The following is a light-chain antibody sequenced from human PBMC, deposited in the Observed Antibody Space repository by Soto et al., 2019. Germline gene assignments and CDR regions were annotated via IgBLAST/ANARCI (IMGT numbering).Light chain of an antibody. Sequence: VLAQPPSTSGSPGQSGTISCTGTKNDIGVYDFVSWYQHHPGKSPRLIIYEVVQRPSGVPDRFSGSKSGNTASLTVSGLQAADEADYFGKSYAGSNTYVFGSGTKVTVL. CDR3: KSYAGSNTYV. CDR2: EVV. CDR1: KNDIGVYDF. V-gene: IGLV2-8*01. J-gene: IGLJ1*01.